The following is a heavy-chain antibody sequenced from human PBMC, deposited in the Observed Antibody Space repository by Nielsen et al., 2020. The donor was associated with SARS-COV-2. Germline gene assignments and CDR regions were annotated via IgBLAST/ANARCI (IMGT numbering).Heavy chain of an antibody. CDR3: ATGESNYYGSGSYSFDY. J-gene: IGHJ4*02. V-gene: IGHV3-20*04. D-gene: IGHD3-10*01. Sequence: GESLKISCAASGFTFDDYGMSWVRQAPGKGLEWVSGINWNGGSTGYADSVKGRFTISRDNAKNSLYLQMNSLRAEDTAVYYCATGESNYYGSGSYSFDYWGQGTLVTVSS. CDR1: GFTFDDYG. CDR2: INWNGGST.